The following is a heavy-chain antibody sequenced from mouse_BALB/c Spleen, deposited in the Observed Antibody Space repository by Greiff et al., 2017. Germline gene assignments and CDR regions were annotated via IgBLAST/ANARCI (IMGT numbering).Heavy chain of an antibody. Sequence: QVQLQQSGAELAKPGASVKMSCKASGYTFTSYWMHWVKQRPGQGLEWIGYINPSTGYTEYNQKFKDKATLTADKSSSTAYMQLSSLTSEDSAVYYCARERAYYRYGDFDYWGQGTTLTVSS. J-gene: IGHJ2*01. CDR3: ARERAYYRYGDFDY. CDR1: GYTFTSYW. D-gene: IGHD2-14*01. CDR2: INPSTGYT. V-gene: IGHV1-7*01.